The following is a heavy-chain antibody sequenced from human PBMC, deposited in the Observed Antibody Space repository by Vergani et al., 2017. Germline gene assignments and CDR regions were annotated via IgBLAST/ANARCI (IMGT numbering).Heavy chain of an antibody. CDR1: GFTFDDYA. CDR2: ISWNSGST. D-gene: IGHD3-16*01. CDR3: ARGAGGYDYVWGSKDAFDI. V-gene: IGHV3-9*01. Sequence: EVQLVESGGGLVQPGRSLRLSCAASGFTFDDYAMHWVRQAPGKGLEWVSGISWNSGSTGYADSVKGRFTISRDNAKNSLYLQMNSLRAEDTAVYYCARGAGGYDYVWGSKDAFDIWGQGTMITVSS. J-gene: IGHJ3*02.